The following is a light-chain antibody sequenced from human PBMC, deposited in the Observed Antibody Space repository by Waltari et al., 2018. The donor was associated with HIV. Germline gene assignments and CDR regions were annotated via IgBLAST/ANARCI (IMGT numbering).Light chain of an antibody. Sequence: SYVLTQPSSVSLDPGNTVTITCGGDNLGGRTVNWSQQKPGKAPLLVISDDFYRPSGSPERFSGSKSETTATLTISGVEAGDEADYYCQVWDITSDRVVFGGGTHLTVL. J-gene: IGLJ2*01. CDR2: DDF. CDR1: NLGGRT. V-gene: IGLV3-21*04. CDR3: QVWDITSDRVV.